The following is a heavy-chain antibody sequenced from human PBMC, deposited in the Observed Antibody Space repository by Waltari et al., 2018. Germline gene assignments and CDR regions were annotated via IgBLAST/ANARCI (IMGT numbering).Heavy chain of an antibody. CDR1: GFIFSAYG. CDR3: ARVGYSYGIYYYYMDV. J-gene: IGHJ6*03. Sequence: QVQLVDSGGGVVQPGRSLRLSCAASGFIFSAYGVHWVRQAPGKGLGWVAVISNDGGKKYYADSVKGRFTISRDNSKNTLYLQMNSLRAEDTAVYYCARVGYSYGIYYYYMDVWGKGTTVTVSS. CDR2: ISNDGGKK. V-gene: IGHV3-30*16. D-gene: IGHD5-18*01.